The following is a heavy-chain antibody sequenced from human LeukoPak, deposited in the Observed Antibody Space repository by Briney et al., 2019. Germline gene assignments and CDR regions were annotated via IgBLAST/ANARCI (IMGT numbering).Heavy chain of an antibody. V-gene: IGHV3-23*01. J-gene: IGHJ4*02. D-gene: IGHD3-22*01. Sequence: PGGSLRLSCAASGFTFSSYGMSWVRQAPGKGLEWVSAISGSGGSTYYADSVKGRFTISRDNSKNTLYLQMNSLRAEDTAVYYRAKRGGNYYDSSGYRFDYWGQGTLVTVSS. CDR2: ISGSGGST. CDR3: AKRGGNYYDSSGYRFDY. CDR1: GFTFSSYG.